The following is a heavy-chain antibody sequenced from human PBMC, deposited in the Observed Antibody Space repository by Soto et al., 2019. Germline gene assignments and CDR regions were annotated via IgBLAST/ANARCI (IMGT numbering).Heavy chain of an antibody. V-gene: IGHV3-66*01. CDR2: IYSGGST. CDR1: GFTVSSNY. J-gene: IGHJ6*04. Sequence: EVQLVESGGGLVQPGGSLRLSCAASGFTVSSNYMSWVRQAPGKGLEWVAVIYSGGSTYYSDSVKSRFTNSRDNSKTTLYIKMTSLRAEDTAVYYCATDRIPTGMDVWGKGPTVTVSS. CDR3: ATDRIPTGMDV.